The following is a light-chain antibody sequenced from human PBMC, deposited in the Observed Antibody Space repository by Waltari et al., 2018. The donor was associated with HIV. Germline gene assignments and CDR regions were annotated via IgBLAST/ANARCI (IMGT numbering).Light chain of an antibody. CDR1: QSISSK. J-gene: IGKJ2*01. CDR3: QQYDSGPRGIT. V-gene: IGKV3-15*01. CDR2: EAA. Sequence: EIVMTQSPPTLSVSPGQRVTLYCRASQSISSKVAWYQQRPGQAPRLLIYEAATRPTGIPARFSGSVSGTEFTLTITSLQSEDFATYFCQQYDSGPRGITFGQGTMLEIK.